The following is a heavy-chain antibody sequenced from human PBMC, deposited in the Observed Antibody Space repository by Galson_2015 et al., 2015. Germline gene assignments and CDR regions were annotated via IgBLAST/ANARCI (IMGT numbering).Heavy chain of an antibody. V-gene: IGHV1-46*01. CDR1: GYTFSNYH. CDR3: AREISATGYGDH. CDR2: VTPGSGAT. J-gene: IGHJ4*02. D-gene: IGHD5-12*01. Sequence: SVKVSCKASGYTFSNYHIHWVRQAPGQGLEWMGIVTPGSGATSYAEKFQGRVIMTGDMSTTTAFLELSSLRSDDTALYYCAREISATGYGDHWGQGTLVTVSS.